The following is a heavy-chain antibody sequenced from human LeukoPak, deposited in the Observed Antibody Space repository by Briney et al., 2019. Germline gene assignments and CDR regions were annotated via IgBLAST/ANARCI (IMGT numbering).Heavy chain of an antibody. CDR1: GFAFSTYA. Sequence: GGSLRLSCAASGFAFSTYAMSWVRQAPGKGLEWVSIINSGGNTYYADSVKGRFTISRDNSTNTLWLRMMSVRAEATAVYYCTEHTTGRYSFDFWGQGLLVTVSS. V-gene: IGHV3-23*01. CDR2: INSGGNT. J-gene: IGHJ4*02. CDR3: TEHTTGRYSFDF. D-gene: IGHD6-19*01.